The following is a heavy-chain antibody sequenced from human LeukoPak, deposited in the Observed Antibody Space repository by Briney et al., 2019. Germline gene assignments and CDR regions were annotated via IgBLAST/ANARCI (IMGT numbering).Heavy chain of an antibody. D-gene: IGHD4-11*01. Sequence: SETLSLTCTVSGDSITSYHWDWIRQPPGKGLEWIGSISYSGSTNYNPSLKSRVTISVDSSKNQFSLNLSSVTAADTAVYYCARLATTGFIDYWGQGTLVTVSS. CDR1: GDSITSYH. V-gene: IGHV4-39*01. CDR3: ARLATTGFIDY. J-gene: IGHJ4*02. CDR2: ISYSGST.